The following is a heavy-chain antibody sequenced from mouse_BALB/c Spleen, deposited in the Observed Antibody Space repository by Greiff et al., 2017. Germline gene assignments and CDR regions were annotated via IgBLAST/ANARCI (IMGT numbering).Heavy chain of an antibody. V-gene: IGHV7-3*02. CDR1: GFTFTDYY. D-gene: IGHD2-3*01. CDR2: IRNKANGYTT. Sequence: EVQLVESGGGLVQPGGSLRLSCATSGFTFTDYYMSWVRQPPGKALEWLGFIRNKANGYTTEYSASVKGRFTISSDNSQSILYLQMNTLRAEDSATYYCARGAGYYDGDYWGQGTTLTVSS. CDR3: ARGAGYYDGDY. J-gene: IGHJ2*01.